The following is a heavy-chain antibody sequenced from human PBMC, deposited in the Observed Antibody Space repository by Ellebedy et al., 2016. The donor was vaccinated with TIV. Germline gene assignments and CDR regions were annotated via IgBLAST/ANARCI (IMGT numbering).Heavy chain of an antibody. CDR3: ARDGPVLLWFGEDYQYYHAMDV. J-gene: IGHJ6*02. CDR1: GITFSSYN. CDR2: ITGSTGFK. Sequence: PGGSLRLSCAGSGITFSSYNMNWVRQAPGKGLEWVSSITGSTGFKKYAYSLKGRFAISRDNAKYSLYLQMNSLRAEDTAVYYCARDGPVLLWFGEDYQYYHAMDVWGRGTTVTVSS. D-gene: IGHD3-10*01. V-gene: IGHV3-21*01.